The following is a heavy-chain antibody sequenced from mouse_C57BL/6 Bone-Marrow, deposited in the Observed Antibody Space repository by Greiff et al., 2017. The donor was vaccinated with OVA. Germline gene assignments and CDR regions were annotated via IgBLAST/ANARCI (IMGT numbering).Heavy chain of an antibody. Sequence: QVQLQQPGAELVKPGASVKVSCKASGYTFTSYWMHWVKQRPGQGLEWIGRIHPSDSATNYNQKFKGKATLTVDKSSSTAYMQLSSLTSEDSAVYYCAITATVVATPYFDYWGQGTTLTVSS. CDR2: IHPSDSAT. J-gene: IGHJ2*01. CDR3: AITATVVATPYFDY. D-gene: IGHD1-1*01. V-gene: IGHV1-74*01. CDR1: GYTFTSYW.